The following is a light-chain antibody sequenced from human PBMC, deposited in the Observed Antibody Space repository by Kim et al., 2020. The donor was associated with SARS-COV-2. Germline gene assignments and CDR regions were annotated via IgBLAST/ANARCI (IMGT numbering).Light chain of an antibody. V-gene: IGKV3-20*01. J-gene: IGKJ1*01. Sequence: LSPGERATLSCRASQSLGRGYLAWYQQKLGQAPRLLIYGASSRATGIPDRFSGSGSGTDFTLTISRLEAEDLAVYYCQQYDDFVAFGQGTKVDIK. CDR3: QQYDDFVA. CDR1: QSLGRGY. CDR2: GAS.